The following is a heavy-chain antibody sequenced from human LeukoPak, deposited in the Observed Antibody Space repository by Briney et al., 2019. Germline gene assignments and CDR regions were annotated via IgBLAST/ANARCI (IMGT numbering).Heavy chain of an antibody. Sequence: ASVKVSCKASGYTFTSHGISWVRQAPGQGLEWMGWISAYNGNTNYAQKLQGRVTMTTDTSTSTAYMELRSLRSDDTAVYYCARDHGRSGKEGLGWFDPWGQGTLVTVSS. V-gene: IGHV1-18*01. CDR2: ISAYNGNT. J-gene: IGHJ5*02. CDR3: ARDHGRSGKEGLGWFDP. CDR1: GYTFTSHG. D-gene: IGHD3-3*01.